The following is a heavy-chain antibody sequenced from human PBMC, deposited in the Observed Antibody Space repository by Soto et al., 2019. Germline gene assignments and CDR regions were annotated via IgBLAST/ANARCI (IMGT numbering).Heavy chain of an antibody. V-gene: IGHV3-23*01. CDR1: GFTSSSYA. Sequence: GGSLRLSCAASGFTSSSYAMSWVRQAPGKGLEWVSAISGSGGSTYYADSVKGRFTISRDNSKNTLYLQMNSLRAEDTAVYYCAKDADYDILTGPHSTYYYYGMDVWGQGTTVTVSS. CDR2: ISGSGGST. J-gene: IGHJ6*02. D-gene: IGHD3-9*01. CDR3: AKDADYDILTGPHSTYYYYGMDV.